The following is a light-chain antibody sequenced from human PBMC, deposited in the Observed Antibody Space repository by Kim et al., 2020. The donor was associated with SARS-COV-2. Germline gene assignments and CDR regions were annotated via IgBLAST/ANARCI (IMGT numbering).Light chain of an antibody. Sequence: DIQMTQSPSSLSASVGDRVTITCWASQAIFHLLAWYQQKPSKPPKVLIYGASSLHPGVPSRFSGSGSGTDFTLTIRSLQPEDFATYYCQQYDSYPLTFGGGTKVDIK. J-gene: IGKJ4*01. CDR3: QQYDSYPLT. V-gene: IGKV1D-16*01. CDR1: QAIFHL. CDR2: GAS.